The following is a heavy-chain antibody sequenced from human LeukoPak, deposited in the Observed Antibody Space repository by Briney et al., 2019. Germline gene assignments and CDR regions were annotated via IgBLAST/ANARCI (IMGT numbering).Heavy chain of an antibody. CDR1: GYTFTGYY. J-gene: IGHJ6*03. Sequence: GASVKVSCKASGYTFTGYYMHWVRQAPGQGLEWMGWINPNSGGTNYAQKFQGRVTMTRDTSISTAYMELSRLRSDDTAVYYCARGQQYSSSSVPFYYYYYYMDVWGKGTTVTVSS. CDR3: ARGQQYSSSSVPFYYYYYYMDV. CDR2: INPNSGGT. V-gene: IGHV1-2*02. D-gene: IGHD6-6*01.